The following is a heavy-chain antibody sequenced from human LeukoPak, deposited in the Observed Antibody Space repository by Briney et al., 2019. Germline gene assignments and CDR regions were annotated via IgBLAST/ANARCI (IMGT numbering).Heavy chain of an antibody. CDR2: ISSSSSYI. CDR3: ASVYSGYDLYYYYMDV. CDR1: GFTFSSYS. Sequence: PGRSLRLSCAASGFTFSSYSMNWVRQAPGKGLEWVSSISSSSSYIYYADSVKGRFTISRDNAKNSLYLQMNSLRAEDTAVYYCASVYSGYDLYYYYMDVWGKGTTVTVSS. J-gene: IGHJ6*03. D-gene: IGHD5-12*01. V-gene: IGHV3-21*01.